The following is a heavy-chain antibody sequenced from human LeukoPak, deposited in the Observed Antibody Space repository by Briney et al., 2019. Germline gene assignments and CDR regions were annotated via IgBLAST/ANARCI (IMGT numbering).Heavy chain of an antibody. J-gene: IGHJ4*02. D-gene: IGHD3-10*01. CDR1: GFTFSSYA. Sequence: PGGSLRLSCAASGFTFSSYAMSWVRQAPGKGLEWVPTISYSGGTTYHTDSVKGRFTISRDISKSTVYLQMNSLKAEDTAVYYCAKDGVVRGLGPYYFDSWGQGSLVTVSS. CDR3: AKDGVVRGLGPYYFDS. V-gene: IGHV3-23*01. CDR2: ISYSGGTT.